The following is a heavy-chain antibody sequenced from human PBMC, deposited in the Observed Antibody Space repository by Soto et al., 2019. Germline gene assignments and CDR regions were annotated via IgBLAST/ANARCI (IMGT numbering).Heavy chain of an antibody. D-gene: IGHD6-13*01. CDR1: GYTFSNYG. CDR3: ARGGSSWSTEYYQH. J-gene: IGHJ1*01. Sequence: QVQLVQSGAEVKKPGASVKVSCKASGYTFSNYGISWVRQAPGQGPEWMGWISGYNGNTNYAQTLQGRVTMTTDTSTSTAYMELRSLRDDDTGVYYCARGGSSWSTEYYQHWGQGTLVIVSS. CDR2: ISGYNGNT. V-gene: IGHV1-18*01.